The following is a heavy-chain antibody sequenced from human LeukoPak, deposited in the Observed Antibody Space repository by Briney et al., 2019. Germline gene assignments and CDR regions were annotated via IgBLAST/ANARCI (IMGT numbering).Heavy chain of an antibody. CDR3: ARTKWDIVVVPAAVFDY. CDR1: GFTFSSYE. J-gene: IGHJ4*02. Sequence: PGGSLRLSCAASGFTFSSYEMNWVRQAPGKGLEWVSYISSSGSTIYYADSVKGRFTISRDNAKNSLCLQMNSQRAEDTAVYYCARTKWDIVVVPAAVFDYWGQGTLVTVSS. V-gene: IGHV3-48*03. D-gene: IGHD2-2*01. CDR2: ISSSGSTI.